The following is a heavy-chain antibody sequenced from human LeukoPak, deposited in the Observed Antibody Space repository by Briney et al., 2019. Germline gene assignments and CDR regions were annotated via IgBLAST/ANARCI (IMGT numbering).Heavy chain of an antibody. CDR3: ARGLVDIVAMMGDDY. D-gene: IGHD5-12*01. CDR2: INPNSGGT. J-gene: IGHJ4*02. Sequence: GASVKVSCKASGYTFTGYYMHWVRQAPGQGLEWMGWINPNSGGTNYAQKFQGRVTMTRDTSISTAYMELSRLRSDDTAVYYCARGLVDIVAMMGDDYWGQGTLVTVSS. V-gene: IGHV1-2*02. CDR1: GYTFTGYY.